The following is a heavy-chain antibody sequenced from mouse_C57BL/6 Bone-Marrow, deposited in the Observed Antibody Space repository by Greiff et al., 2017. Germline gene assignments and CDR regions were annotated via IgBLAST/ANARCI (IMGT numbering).Heavy chain of an antibody. CDR1: GYTFTDYY. Sequence: VQLQQSGAELVRPGASVKLSCKASGYTFTDYYINWVKQRPGQGLEWIARIYPGSGNTYYNEKFKGKATLTAEKSSSTAYMQHSSMTSEDSAVYFCARGDYYGSSRYFDVWGTGTTVTVSS. CDR2: IYPGSGNT. V-gene: IGHV1-76*01. D-gene: IGHD1-1*01. CDR3: ARGDYYGSSRYFDV. J-gene: IGHJ1*03.